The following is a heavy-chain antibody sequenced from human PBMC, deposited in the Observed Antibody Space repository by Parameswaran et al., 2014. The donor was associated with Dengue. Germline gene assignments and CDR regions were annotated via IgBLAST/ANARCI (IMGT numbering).Heavy chain of an antibody. J-gene: IGHJ3*02. Sequence: ASETLSLTCAVYGGSFSGYYWSWIRQPPGKGLEWIGEINHSGSTNYNPSLKSRVTISVDTSKNQFSLKLSSVTAADTAVYYCARGLRGRWPGPAFDIWGQGTMVTVS. CDR2: INHSGST. CDR1: GGSFSGYY. D-gene: IGHD3-16*01. CDR3: ARGLRGRWPGPAFDI. V-gene: IGHV4-34*01.